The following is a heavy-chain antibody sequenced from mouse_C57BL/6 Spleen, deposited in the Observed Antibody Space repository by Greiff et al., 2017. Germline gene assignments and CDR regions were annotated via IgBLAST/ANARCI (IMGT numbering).Heavy chain of an antibody. D-gene: IGHD2-4*01. CDR2: ISNGGGRT. Sequence: EVKLMESGGGLVQPGGSLKLSCAASGFTFSDYYMYWVRQTPEKRLEWVAYISNGGGRTYYPDTVKGRFTISRDNAKNTLYLQMSRLKSEDTAMYYCARHYDYDGYYAMDYWGQGTSVTVSS. CDR3: ARHYDYDGYYAMDY. V-gene: IGHV5-12*01. CDR1: GFTFSDYY. J-gene: IGHJ4*01.